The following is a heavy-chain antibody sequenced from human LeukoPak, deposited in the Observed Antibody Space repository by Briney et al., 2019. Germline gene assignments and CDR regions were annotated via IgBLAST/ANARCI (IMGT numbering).Heavy chain of an antibody. CDR1: GFSVSTNH. D-gene: IGHD3-22*01. CDR2: IHSGGTT. J-gene: IGHJ3*02. V-gene: IGHV3-53*01. Sequence: PGGSLRLSCAASGFSVSTNHMSWVCQAPGKGLEWVSVIHSGGTTYHAESVKGRFTISRDNSKNALYLQMNSLRVGDTGVYYCARELYYDSSGREGAFDIWGQGTMVTVSS. CDR3: ARELYYDSSGREGAFDI.